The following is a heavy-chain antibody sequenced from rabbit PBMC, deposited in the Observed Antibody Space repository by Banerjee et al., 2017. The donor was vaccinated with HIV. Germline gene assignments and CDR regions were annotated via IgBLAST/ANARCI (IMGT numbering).Heavy chain of an antibody. Sequence: QEQLVESGGGLVKPGASLTLTCTASGFSFSSSYYMCWVRQAPGKGLEWIACIYIGSSGSSYYASWAKGRFTISKTSSTTVTLQMTSLTAADTATYFCARGDDYAGYGYSLWGQGTLVTVS. V-gene: IGHV1S45*01. CDR1: GFSFSSSYY. D-gene: IGHD6-1*01. J-gene: IGHJ3*01. CDR2: IYIGSSGSS. CDR3: ARGDDYAGYGYSL.